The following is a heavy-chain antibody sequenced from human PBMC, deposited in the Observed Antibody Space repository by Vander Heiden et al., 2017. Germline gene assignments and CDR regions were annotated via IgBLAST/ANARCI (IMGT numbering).Heavy chain of an antibody. CDR1: GFTFSRYS. J-gene: IGHJ4*02. D-gene: IGHD6-19*01. Sequence: EVKLLESGGGLVQPGGSLSLSCAASGFTFSRYSASWVRQAPGKGLEWVSALMKCCGNTYYADSVKGRFTISRDNARSTVFLQMTSLRADDTAVYYCAKGRGSGWYGGGDYWGQGTLVTVSS. V-gene: IGHV3-23*01. CDR2: LMKCCGNT. CDR3: AKGRGSGWYGGGDY.